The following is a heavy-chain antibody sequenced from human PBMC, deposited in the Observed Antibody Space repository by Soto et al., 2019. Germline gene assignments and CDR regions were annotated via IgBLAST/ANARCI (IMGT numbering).Heavy chain of an antibody. V-gene: IGHV1-18*04. J-gene: IGHJ6*02. CDR3: ARGPGDRDFWCGYYFYYYYYGMDV. Sequence: ASVKVSCKASGYTFTSYGISWVRQAPGQGLEWMGWISAYNGNTNYAQKLQGRVTMTTDTSTSTAYMELRSLRSDDTAVYYCARGPGDRDFWCGYYFYYYYYGMDVWGQGTTVTVSS. D-gene: IGHD3-3*01. CDR1: GYTFTSYG. CDR2: ISAYNGNT.